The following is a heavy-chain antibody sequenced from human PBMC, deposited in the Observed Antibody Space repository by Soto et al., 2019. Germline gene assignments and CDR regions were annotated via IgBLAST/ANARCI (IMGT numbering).Heavy chain of an antibody. J-gene: IGHJ4*02. CDR2: INAGNGNT. CDR1: GYTFTSYA. D-gene: IGHD1-1*01. CDR3: ARDEDGTYDFDY. V-gene: IGHV1-3*01. Sequence: ASVKVSCKASGYTFTSYAMHWVRQAPGQRLEWMGWINAGNGNTKYSQKFQGRVTISRDNSKNSLYLEMNSLRADDTAVYFCARDEDGTYDFDYWGQGTLVTVSS.